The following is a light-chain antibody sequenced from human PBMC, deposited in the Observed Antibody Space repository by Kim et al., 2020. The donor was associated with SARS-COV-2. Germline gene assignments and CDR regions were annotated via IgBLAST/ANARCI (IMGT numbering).Light chain of an antibody. V-gene: IGKV3-20*01. Sequence: APGERAPLSCSASQSVTSSYLAWYQHKPGQAPRLLIFSASNRATGIPDRFSGSGSGTDFTLTISRLEPEDFAIYYCQQYGSSPLTFGGGTKVDIK. CDR2: SAS. CDR1: QSVTSSY. J-gene: IGKJ4*01. CDR3: QQYGSSPLT.